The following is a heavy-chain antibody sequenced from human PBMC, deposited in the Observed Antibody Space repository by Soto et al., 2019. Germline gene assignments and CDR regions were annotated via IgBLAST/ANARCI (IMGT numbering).Heavy chain of an antibody. V-gene: IGHV1-2*02. J-gene: IGHJ6*02. Sequence: GASVKVSCKASGYTFTGYYMHWVRQAPGQGLEWMGWINPNSGGTNCAQKFQGRVTMTRDTSISTAYMELSRLRSDDTAVYYCARVYRATTPYGMDVWGQGTTVTVSS. CDR1: GYTFTGYY. CDR3: ARVYRATTPYGMDV. CDR2: INPNSGGT. D-gene: IGHD5-12*01.